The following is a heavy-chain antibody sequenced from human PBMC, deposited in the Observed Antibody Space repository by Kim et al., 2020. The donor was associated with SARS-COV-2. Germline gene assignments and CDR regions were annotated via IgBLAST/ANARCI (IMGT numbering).Heavy chain of an antibody. CDR2: ISSSSSYI. V-gene: IGHV3-21*01. CDR3: ARLVSQWGRNGIDY. D-gene: IGHD3-16*01. CDR1: GFTFSSYS. Sequence: GGSLRLSCAASGFTFSSYSMNWVRQAPGKGLEWVSSISSSSSYIYYADSVKGRFTISRDNAKNSLYLQMNSLRAEDTAVYYCARLVSQWGRNGIDYWGQGTLVTVSS. J-gene: IGHJ4*02.